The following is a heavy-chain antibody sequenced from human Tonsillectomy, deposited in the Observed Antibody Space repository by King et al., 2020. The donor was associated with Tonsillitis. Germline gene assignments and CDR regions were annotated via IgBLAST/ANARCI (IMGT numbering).Heavy chain of an antibody. CDR3: AKDGVVGATGYYFDY. CDR1: GFTFDDYA. V-gene: IGHV3-9*01. CDR2: ISWNSGSI. J-gene: IGHJ4*02. Sequence: VQLVESGGGLVQPGRSLRLSCAASGFTFDDYAMHWVRQAPGKGLEWVSGISWNSGSIGYADSVKGRFTISRDNAKNSLYLQMNSLRAEDTALYYCAKDGVVGATGYYFDYWGQGTLVTVSS. D-gene: IGHD1-26*01.